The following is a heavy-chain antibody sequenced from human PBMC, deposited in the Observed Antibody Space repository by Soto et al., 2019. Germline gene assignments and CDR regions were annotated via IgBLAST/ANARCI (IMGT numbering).Heavy chain of an antibody. Sequence: QVQLQESGPGLVKPSQTLSLTCSVSGDSVTSGAYFCAWIRHRPGKALEWIGYISHGGSTYYSPSLESRLSMSIDTSKNQFSLKLTSVTAADTAMYYCARSGDYEGPTFFSHYMDVWGKGTSVTVSS. CDR2: ISHGGST. J-gene: IGHJ6*03. CDR1: GDSVTSGAYF. CDR3: ARSGDYEGPTFFSHYMDV. D-gene: IGHD4-17*01. V-gene: IGHV4-31*03.